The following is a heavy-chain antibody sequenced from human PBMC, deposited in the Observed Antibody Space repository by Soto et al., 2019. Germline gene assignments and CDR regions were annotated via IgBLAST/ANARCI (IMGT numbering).Heavy chain of an antibody. CDR3: ARTPRGYSYGHQAYYYYGMDV. CDR1: GFSLSTSGMC. Sequence: SVPTLVNPTQTLTLTCTFSGFSLSTSGMCVSWIRQPPGKALEWLALIDWDDDKYYSTSLKTRLTISKDTSKNQVVLTMTNMDPVDTATYYCARTPRGYSYGHQAYYYYGMDVWGQGTTVTVSS. J-gene: IGHJ6*02. CDR2: IDWDDDK. D-gene: IGHD5-18*01. V-gene: IGHV2-70*01.